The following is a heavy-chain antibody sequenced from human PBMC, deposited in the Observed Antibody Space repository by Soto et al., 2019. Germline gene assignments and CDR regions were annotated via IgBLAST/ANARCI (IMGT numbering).Heavy chain of an antibody. J-gene: IGHJ4*02. D-gene: IGHD2-15*01. CDR2: IYWDDDK. V-gene: IGHV2-5*08. CDR3: AHRLCDSSCYWDVGFFDY. CDR1: GFSLSTSGMC. Sequence: SGPTLVNPTPTLTLTCTFSGFSLSTSGMCVSWIRQPPGKALECLALIYWDDDKRYSPSLRSRLSVTKDTSKNQVVLTMTNMDPVDTGTYYCAHRLCDSSCYWDVGFFDYWGQGALVTVSS.